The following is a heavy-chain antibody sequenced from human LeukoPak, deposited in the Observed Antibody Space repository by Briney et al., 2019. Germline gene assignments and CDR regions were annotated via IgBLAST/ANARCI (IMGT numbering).Heavy chain of an antibody. CDR1: GFTFSSYS. D-gene: IGHD4-4*01. CDR3: ARSGFSMTTLNH. Sequence: GGSLRLSCAVSGFTFSSYSMNWVRQAPGKGLEWVLYISSSSSTIYYADSVKGRFTISRDNAKNSLYPQMNSLRAEDTAVYYCARSGFSMTTLNHWGQGTLVTVSS. J-gene: IGHJ5*02. CDR2: ISSSSSTI. V-gene: IGHV3-48*01.